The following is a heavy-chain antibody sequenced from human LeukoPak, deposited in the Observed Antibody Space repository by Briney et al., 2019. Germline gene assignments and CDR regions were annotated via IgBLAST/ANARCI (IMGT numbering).Heavy chain of an antibody. D-gene: IGHD3-3*01. J-gene: IGHJ5*02. Sequence: SETLSLTCAVSGYSISSGYYWGGIRQPPGKGLEWIGSIYHSGSTYYNPSLKSRVTISVDTSKNQFSLKLSSVTAADTYVYYCARRRITIFGVVISRRGGWFDPWSQRSLVTVSS. CDR3: ARRRITIFGVVISRRGGWFDP. CDR1: GYSISSGYY. CDR2: IYHSGST. V-gene: IGHV4-38-2*01.